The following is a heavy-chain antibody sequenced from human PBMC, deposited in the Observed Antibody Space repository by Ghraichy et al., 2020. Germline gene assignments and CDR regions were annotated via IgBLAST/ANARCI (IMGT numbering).Heavy chain of an antibody. J-gene: IGHJ6*02. V-gene: IGHV4-4*07. CDR1: GGSISSYY. CDR3: ANTGSRPGMDV. Sequence: SQTLSLTCTVSGGSISSYYWSWIRQPAGKGLEWIGRIYTSGSTNYNPSLKSRVTMSVDTSKNQFSLKLSSVTAADTAVYYCANTGSRPGMDVWGQGTTVTVSS. CDR2: IYTSGST.